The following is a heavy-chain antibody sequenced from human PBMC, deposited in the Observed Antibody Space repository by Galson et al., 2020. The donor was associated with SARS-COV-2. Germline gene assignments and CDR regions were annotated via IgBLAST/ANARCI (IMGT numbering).Heavy chain of an antibody. J-gene: IGHJ5*02. V-gene: IGHV1-24*01. CDR3: ATGPPYCSSTSCYPNWFDP. D-gene: IGHD2-2*01. Sequence: ASVKVSCKVSGYTLTELSMHWVRQAPGKGLEWMGGFDPEDVETIYAQKFQGRVTMTEDTSTDTAYMELSSLRSEDTAVYYCATGPPYCSSTSCYPNWFDPWGQGTLVTVSS. CDR2: FDPEDVET. CDR1: GYTLTELS.